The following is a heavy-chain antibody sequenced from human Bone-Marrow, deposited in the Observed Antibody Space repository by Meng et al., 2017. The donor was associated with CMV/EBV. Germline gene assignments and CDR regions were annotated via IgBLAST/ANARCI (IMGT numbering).Heavy chain of an antibody. Sequence: GSLRLSCAVSGGSFSGYYWSWIRQSPGKGLEWIGEINHSGITNYNPSLKSRVTISVDTSKNQFSLKLSSVTAADTAVYYCARWAVVVANNDYLYYGKDVCGQGTTVTVSS. D-gene: IGHD2-15*01. CDR1: GGSFSGYY. V-gene: IGHV4-34*01. CDR3: ARWAVVVANNDYLYYGKDV. CDR2: INHSGIT. J-gene: IGHJ6*01.